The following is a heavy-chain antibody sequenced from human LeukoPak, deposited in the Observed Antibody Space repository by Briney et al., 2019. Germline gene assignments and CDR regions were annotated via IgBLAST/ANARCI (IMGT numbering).Heavy chain of an antibody. D-gene: IGHD3-3*01. J-gene: IGHJ6*02. CDR3: ARDYGYDPYYYYGMDV. CDR1: GFTFSSYA. CDR2: ISYDGSNK. V-gene: IGHV3-30*04. Sequence: GGSLRLSCAASGFTFSSYAMHWVRQAPGKGLEWVAVISYDGSNKYYADSAKGRFTISRDNSKNTLYLQMNSLRAEDTAVYYCARDYGYDPYYYYGMDVWGQGTTVTVSS.